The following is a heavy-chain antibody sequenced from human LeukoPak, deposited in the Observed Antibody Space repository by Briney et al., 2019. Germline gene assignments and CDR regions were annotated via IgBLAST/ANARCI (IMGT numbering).Heavy chain of an antibody. V-gene: IGHV3-43D*04. CDR1: GFTFDDYA. Sequence: PGGSLRLSCAASGFTFDDYAMHWVRQAPGKGLEWVSLISCDGGSTYYADSVKGRFTISRDNSKNSLYLQMNSLRAEDTALYYCAKGYCSSTSCPFDPWGQGTLVTVSS. CDR3: AKGYCSSTSCPFDP. CDR2: ISCDGGST. D-gene: IGHD2-2*01. J-gene: IGHJ5*02.